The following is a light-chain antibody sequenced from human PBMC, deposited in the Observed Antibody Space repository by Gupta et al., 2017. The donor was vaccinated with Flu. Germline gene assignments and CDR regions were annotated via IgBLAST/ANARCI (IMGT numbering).Light chain of an antibody. CDR3: QQYNIYPPT. CDR2: GAF. J-gene: IGKJ2*01. CDR1: QDISRW. V-gene: IGKV1D-16*01. Sequence: GARVTITCRASQDISRWLAWYQQRPEEAPKSLIYGAFDLQRGVPSRFSGSGSGTHFTLTISDLQPEDFATYYCQQYNIYPPTFGQGTKL.